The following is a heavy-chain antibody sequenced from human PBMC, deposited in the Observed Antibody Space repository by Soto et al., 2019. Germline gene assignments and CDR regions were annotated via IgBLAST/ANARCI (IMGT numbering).Heavy chain of an antibody. Sequence: PGGSLRLSCAASGLPFSSYGMHWVRQAPGKGLEWVAVISYDGSNKYYADSVKGRFTTSRDNSKNTLYLQMNSLRAEDTAVYYCAKDLVMSATGDLGTWGQGTLVTVSS. CDR3: AKDLVMSATGDLGT. D-gene: IGHD7-27*01. CDR2: ISYDGSNK. CDR1: GLPFSSYG. J-gene: IGHJ5*02. V-gene: IGHV3-30*18.